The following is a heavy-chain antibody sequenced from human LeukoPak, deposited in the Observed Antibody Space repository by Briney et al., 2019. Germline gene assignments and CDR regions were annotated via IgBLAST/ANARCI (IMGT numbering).Heavy chain of an antibody. Sequence: ASVKVSCKASGYTFTSYYMHWVRRAPGQGLEWMGVINPSGGSTSYAQKFQGRVTMTRDTSISTAYMELSRLRSDDTAVYYCAREDVLLWFGATLNNWFDPWGQGTLVTVSS. CDR1: GYTFTSYY. CDR2: INPSGGST. V-gene: IGHV1-46*01. J-gene: IGHJ5*02. CDR3: AREDVLLWFGATLNNWFDP. D-gene: IGHD3-10*01.